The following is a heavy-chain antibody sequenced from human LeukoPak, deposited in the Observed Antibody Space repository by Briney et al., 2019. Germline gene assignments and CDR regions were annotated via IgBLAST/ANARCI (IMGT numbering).Heavy chain of an antibody. CDR1: GYTFTGYY. CDR3: ARERGGYCSGGSCYGGGKFDP. CDR2: INPNSGGT. J-gene: IGHJ5*02. D-gene: IGHD2-15*01. V-gene: IGHV1-2*02. Sequence: ASVKVSCKASGYTFTGYYMHWVRQAPGQGLKWMGWINPNSGGTNYAQKFQGRVTMTRDTSISTAYMELSRLRSDDTAVYYCARERGGYCSGGSCYGGGKFDPWGQGTLVTVSS.